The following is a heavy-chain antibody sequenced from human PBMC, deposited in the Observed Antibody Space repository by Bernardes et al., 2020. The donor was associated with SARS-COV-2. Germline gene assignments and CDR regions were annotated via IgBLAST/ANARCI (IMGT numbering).Heavy chain of an antibody. CDR1: GYTFTSYD. CDR2: MNPNSGIT. J-gene: IGHJ6*04. D-gene: IGHD4-17*01. CDR3: TRDLTVTTTYYFALDV. Sequence: ASVKVSCKASGYTFTSYDINWVRQASGQGLEWMGWMNPNSGITGYAQTFQGRVTLTTNTSTNTAYMELTSLRSEDTAVYYCTRDLTVTTTYYFALDVWGKGTTVTVSS. V-gene: IGHV1-8*01.